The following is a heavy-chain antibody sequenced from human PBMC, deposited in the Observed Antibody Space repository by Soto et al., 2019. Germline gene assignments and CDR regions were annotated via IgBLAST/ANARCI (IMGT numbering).Heavy chain of an antibody. D-gene: IGHD2-21*02. V-gene: IGHV3-30*18. Sequence: GGSLRLSCAASGFTFSSYGMHWVRQAPGKGLEWVAVISYDGSNKYYADSVKGRFTISRDNSKNTLYLQMNSLRAEGTAVYYCAKDKVPVVVTAPFDYWGQGT. CDR3: AKDKVPVVVTAPFDY. J-gene: IGHJ4*02. CDR2: ISYDGSNK. CDR1: GFTFSSYG.